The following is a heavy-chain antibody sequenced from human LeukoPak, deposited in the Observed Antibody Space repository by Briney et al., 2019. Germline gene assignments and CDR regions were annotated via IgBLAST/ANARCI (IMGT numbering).Heavy chain of an antibody. D-gene: IGHD5-18*01. CDR3: ARGILDTAPPPDYGMDV. V-gene: IGHV3-21*01. CDR2: ISSSSSYI. Sequence: GGSLRLSCAASGFTFSSYSMNWVRQAPGKGLEWVSSISSSSSYIYYADSVKGRFTISRDNAKNSLYLQMNSLRAEDTAVYYCARGILDTAPPPDYGMDVWGQGTTVTVSS. J-gene: IGHJ6*02. CDR1: GFTFSSYS.